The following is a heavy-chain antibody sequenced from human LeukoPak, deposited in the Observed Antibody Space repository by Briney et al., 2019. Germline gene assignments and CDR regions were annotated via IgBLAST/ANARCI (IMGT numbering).Heavy chain of an antibody. Sequence: ASVTVSCKTSGYTPVTAGVSWVRQAPGQGLEWLGWISPYFGRTAYAVQFQDRVRLTADTPGTTLYMQLTNLTFADTAVYYCARDPNRHLDFWGQGTLVTVSS. J-gene: IGHJ4*02. CDR3: ARDPNRHLDF. CDR1: GYTPVTAG. V-gene: IGHV1-18*01. D-gene: IGHD1-14*01. CDR2: ISPYFGRT.